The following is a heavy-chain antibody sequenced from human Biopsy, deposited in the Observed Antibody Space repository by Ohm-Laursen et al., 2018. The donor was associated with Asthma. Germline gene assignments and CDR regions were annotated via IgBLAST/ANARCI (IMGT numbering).Heavy chain of an antibody. CDR3: AKDRFDNSVTSKYYYYGIDV. J-gene: IGHJ6*02. Sequence: GSLRLSCAAPGFTFGTYDMTWVRQAAGKGLEWVANIKLDGGVTKYVDSVRGRFTISRDNAKNSLYLQMNSLRPDDSAAYHCAKDRFDNSVTSKYYYYGIDVWGQGTTVTVSS. D-gene: IGHD3-16*01. V-gene: IGHV3-7*01. CDR1: GFTFGTYD. CDR2: IKLDGGVT.